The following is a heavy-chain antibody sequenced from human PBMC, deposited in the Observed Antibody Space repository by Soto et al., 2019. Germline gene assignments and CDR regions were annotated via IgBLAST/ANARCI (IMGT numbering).Heavy chain of an antibody. V-gene: IGHV5-10-1*01. CDR2: IDPSDSYT. CDR1: GYSFTSYW. J-gene: IGHJ6*02. Sequence: GESLKISCKGSGYSFTSYWISWVRQMPGRGLEWMGRIDPSDSYTNYSPSFQGHVTISADKSISTAYLQWSSLKASDTAMYYCARHTPVSLGAYYDFWSGYYHPPYGMDVWGQGTTVTVSS. D-gene: IGHD3-3*01. CDR3: ARHTPVSLGAYYDFWSGYYHPPYGMDV.